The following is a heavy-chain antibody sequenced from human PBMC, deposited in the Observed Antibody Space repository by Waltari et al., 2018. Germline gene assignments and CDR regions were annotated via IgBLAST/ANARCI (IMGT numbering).Heavy chain of an antibody. D-gene: IGHD6-6*01. CDR1: GYTFTGYY. Sequence: QVQLVQSGAEVKKPGASVKVSCKASGYTFTGYYMHWVRQAPGQGLEWMGWINPNSGCTNYAQKFQGRVTMTRDTSISTAYMELGRLRSDDTAVYYCARAGARGPAARPSIYWGQGTLVTVSS. CDR3: ARAGARGPAARPSIY. J-gene: IGHJ4*02. CDR2: INPNSGCT. V-gene: IGHV1-2*02.